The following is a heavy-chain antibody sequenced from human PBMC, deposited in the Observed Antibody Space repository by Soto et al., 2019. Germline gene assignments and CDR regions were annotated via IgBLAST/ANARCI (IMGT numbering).Heavy chain of an antibody. CDR2: MDPNSGNT. D-gene: IGHD3-9*01. CDR1: GYTFTSYD. Sequence: ASVKVSCKASGYTFTSYDINWVRQATGQGLEWMGWMDPNSGNTGYAQKFQGRVTMTRNTSISTAYMELGSLRSEDTAVYYCARAQNYDILTGYKGHYYYGMDVWGQGTTVTVSS. CDR3: ARAQNYDILTGYKGHYYYGMDV. J-gene: IGHJ6*02. V-gene: IGHV1-8*01.